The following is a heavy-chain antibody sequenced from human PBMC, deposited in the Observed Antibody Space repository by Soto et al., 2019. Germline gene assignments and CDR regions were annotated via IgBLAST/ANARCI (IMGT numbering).Heavy chain of an antibody. CDR1: GGSFSGYY. CDR2: INHSGST. D-gene: IGHD6-6*01. CDR3: ARGVAARSYFDY. V-gene: IGHV4-34*01. J-gene: IGHJ4*02. Sequence: SETLSLTCAVYGGSFSGYYWSWIRQPPGKGLEWIGEINHSGSTNYNPSLKSRVTISVDTSKNQFSLKLSSVTAADTAVYYCARGVAARSYFDYWGQGTLVTVSS.